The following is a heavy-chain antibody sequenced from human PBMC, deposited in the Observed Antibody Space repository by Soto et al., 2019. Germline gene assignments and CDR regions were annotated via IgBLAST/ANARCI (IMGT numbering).Heavy chain of an antibody. CDR2: IYYSGST. D-gene: IGHD5-12*01. CDR3: ARGVATIGS. J-gene: IGHJ4*02. CDR1: GDSISSYY. Sequence: PSETLSLTCTVSGDSISSYYWTWIRQPPGKGLEWIGYIYYSGSTNYNPSLKSRVTISVDTSKNQFSLKLTSVTAADTAVYYCARGVATIGSWGQGTLVTVSS. V-gene: IGHV4-59*01.